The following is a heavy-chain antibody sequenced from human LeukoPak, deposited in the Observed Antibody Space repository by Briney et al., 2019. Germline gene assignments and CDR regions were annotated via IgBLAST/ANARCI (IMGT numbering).Heavy chain of an antibody. V-gene: IGHV3-21*05. CDR2: ISSSSSYT. Sequence: GGSLRLSCAASGFTFSSYAMHWVRQAPGKGLEWISYISSSSSYTDYADSVKGRFTISRDNAQNALFLQMNSLRVEDTAVYYCAAGTAADYWGLGTLVTVSS. D-gene: IGHD6-13*01. J-gene: IGHJ4*02. CDR3: AAGTAADY. CDR1: GFTFSSYA.